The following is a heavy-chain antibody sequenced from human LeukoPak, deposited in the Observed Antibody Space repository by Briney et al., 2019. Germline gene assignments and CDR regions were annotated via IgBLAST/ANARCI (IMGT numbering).Heavy chain of an antibody. CDR1: GFSFSSSW. Sequence: GGSLRLSCAASGFSFSSSWITWVRQAPGKGLEWVANINEDGTTKNYVDSLKGRFTISRDNAKNSLYLQMNSMRAEDTAVYYCARDKAYNRFDLWGQGTLVTVSS. V-gene: IGHV3-7*04. CDR2: INEDGTTK. J-gene: IGHJ5*02. CDR3: ARDKAYNRFDL.